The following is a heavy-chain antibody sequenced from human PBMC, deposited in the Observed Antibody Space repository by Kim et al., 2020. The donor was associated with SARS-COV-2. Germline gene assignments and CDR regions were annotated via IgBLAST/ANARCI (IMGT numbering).Heavy chain of an antibody. Sequence: SVKVSCKASGGTFSSYAISWVRQAPGQGLEWMGGIIPIFGTANYAQKFQGRVTITADESTSTAYMELSSLRSEDTAVYYCARDGVAFSGYWGLLYYWGQGTLVTVSS. V-gene: IGHV1-69*13. D-gene: IGHD3-22*01. CDR2: IIPIFGTA. CDR3: ARDGVAFSGYWGLLYY. CDR1: GGTFSSYA. J-gene: IGHJ4*02.